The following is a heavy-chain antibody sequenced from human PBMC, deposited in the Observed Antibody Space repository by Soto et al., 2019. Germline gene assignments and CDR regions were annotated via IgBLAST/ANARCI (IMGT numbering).Heavy chain of an antibody. V-gene: IGHV1-46*01. CDR2: TSPTGAGRT. D-gene: IGHD4-17*01. CDR3: AKVGANDGDPDLAYYYYGLDV. CDR1: GDPFTSHY. J-gene: IGHJ6*02. Sequence: ASVKVPCKPPGDPFTSHYLNWVRQRPGQGLEWMGITSPTGAGRTTHAQNFQGRVTMTTDTSTSTVDMELSSLRSEHTAVYYCAKVGANDGDPDLAYYYYGLDVWGQGTTVTVSS.